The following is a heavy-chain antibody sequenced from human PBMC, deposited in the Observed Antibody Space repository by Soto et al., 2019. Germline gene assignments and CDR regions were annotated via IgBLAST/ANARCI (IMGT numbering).Heavy chain of an antibody. CDR1: GGSISSGPYT. V-gene: IGHV4-30-2*06. CDR2: IYHSGST. D-gene: IGHD3-10*01. J-gene: IGHJ4*02. Sequence: PSETLSLTCTVSGGSISSGPYTWIWIRQSPGKGLEWIGYIYHSGSTYYNPSFKSRVTISVDRSKNQFSLKLNSVTAADTAVYYCASLGVPSYYFDYWGQGTLVTVSS. CDR3: ASLGVPSYYFDY.